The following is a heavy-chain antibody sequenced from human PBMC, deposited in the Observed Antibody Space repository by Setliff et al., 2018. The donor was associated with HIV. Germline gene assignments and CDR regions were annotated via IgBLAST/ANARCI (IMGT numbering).Heavy chain of an antibody. CDR2: IYTSGST. CDR1: VGSVSSGNHY. Sequence: SETLSLTCTVSVGSVSSGNHYWSWIRQPAGKGLEWIGRIYTSGSTNYNPSLKSRVTISVDASKNQISLKLTSVTAADTAIYFCAREGDGIDYWGQGILVTVSS. D-gene: IGHD2-21*02. V-gene: IGHV4-61*02. CDR3: AREGDGIDY. J-gene: IGHJ4*02.